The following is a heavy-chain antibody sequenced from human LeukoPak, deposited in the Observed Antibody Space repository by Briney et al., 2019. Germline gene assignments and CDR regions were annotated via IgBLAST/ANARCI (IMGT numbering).Heavy chain of an antibody. D-gene: IGHD6-19*01. V-gene: IGHV3-21*01. J-gene: IGHJ5*02. CDR1: GFTFSTYS. CDR3: ARDIRDCVAVTGTCWFDP. Sequence: GGSLRLSCAASGFTFSTYSMNWVRQAPGKGLEWVSSISGSSNYIYYADSVKGRFTISRDNSKNSLYLQMNSLRAEDTAVYYCARDIRDCVAVTGTCWFDPWGQGTLVTVSS. CDR2: ISGSSNYI.